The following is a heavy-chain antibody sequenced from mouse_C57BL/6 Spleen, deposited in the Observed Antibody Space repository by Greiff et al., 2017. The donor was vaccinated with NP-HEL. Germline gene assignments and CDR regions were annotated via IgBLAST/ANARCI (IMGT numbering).Heavy chain of an antibody. CDR3: AGVGIHWYFDV. CDR2: ILPGSGST. V-gene: IGHV1-9*01. CDR1: GYTFTGYW. D-gene: IGHD1-1*01. J-gene: IGHJ1*03. Sequence: QVQLQQSGAELVRPGASVTLSCKASGYTFTGYWIEWVKQRPGHGLEWIGEILPGSGSTNYNEKFKGKATFTADTSSNTAYMQLSSLTTEDSAIYYCAGVGIHWYFDVWGTGTTVTVSS.